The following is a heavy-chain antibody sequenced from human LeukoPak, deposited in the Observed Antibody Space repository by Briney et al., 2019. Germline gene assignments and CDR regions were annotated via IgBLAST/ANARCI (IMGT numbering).Heavy chain of an antibody. V-gene: IGHV3-21*01. Sequence: GGSLRLSCAASGFTFNTFNMNWVRRAPGKGLEWVSSITSGGDYIYYADSVKGRFATSRDNAKNSLSLQLNSLRVEDTAVYYCARGHYDVLAASYKWTPDYWGQGTLVTVSS. CDR2: ITSGGDYI. J-gene: IGHJ4*02. CDR1: GFTFNTFN. CDR3: ARGHYDVLAASYKWTPDY. D-gene: IGHD3-9*01.